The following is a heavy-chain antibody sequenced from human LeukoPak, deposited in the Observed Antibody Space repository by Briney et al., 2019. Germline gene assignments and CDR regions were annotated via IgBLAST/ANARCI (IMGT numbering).Heavy chain of an antibody. CDR2: IKQDGSEK. CDR1: GFTFSSYW. D-gene: IGHD2-15*01. Sequence: GGSLRLSCVASGFTFSSYWMSWVRQAPGKGLEWVANIKQDGSEKYYVDSVKGRFTISRDNAKDSVYLQMNSLRAEDTAIYYCARHEDIVDVVAATDWGQVTLVTVSS. V-gene: IGHV3-7*01. CDR3: ARHEDIVDVVAATD. J-gene: IGHJ4*02.